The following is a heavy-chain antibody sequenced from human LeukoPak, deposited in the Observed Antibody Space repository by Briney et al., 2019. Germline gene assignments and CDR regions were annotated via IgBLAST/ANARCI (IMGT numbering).Heavy chain of an antibody. CDR2: ISGSGAGT. CDR1: GFTFNSSA. CDR3: ARGVEPLAANTLAY. V-gene: IGHV3-23*01. D-gene: IGHD1-14*01. J-gene: IGHJ4*02. Sequence: GGSLRLSCAASGFTFNSSAMTWVRQAPGKGLEWVSAISGSGAGTYYADSVKGRFTISRAKNTVYLQMNSLRAEDTAVYYCARGVEPLAANTLAYWGQGTLVTVSS.